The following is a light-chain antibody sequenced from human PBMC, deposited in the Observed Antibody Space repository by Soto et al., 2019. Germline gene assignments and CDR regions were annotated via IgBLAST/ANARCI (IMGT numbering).Light chain of an antibody. V-gene: IGKV1-39*01. CDR3: QQSYSAPFT. J-gene: IGKJ5*01. Sequence: IQMTQSPSSLSASVGNRVTITCRASQSISSYLNWYQQKPGKAPKLLIYAASSLQSGVPSRFSGSGYGTDFNLTISSLQTEDFATYYCQQSYSAPFTFGQGTRLEIK. CDR2: AAS. CDR1: QSISSY.